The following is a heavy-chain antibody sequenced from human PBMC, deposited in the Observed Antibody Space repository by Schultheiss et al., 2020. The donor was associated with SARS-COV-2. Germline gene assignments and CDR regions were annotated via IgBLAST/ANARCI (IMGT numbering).Heavy chain of an antibody. V-gene: IGHV4-38-2*01. CDR1: GYSITSNYY. Sequence: SQTLSLTCAVSGYSITSNYYWGWIRQSPGKGLEWIAAIHRSVNTYYNPSLKSRVTISVDTSKNQFSLNLSSVTAADTAVYYCARALLWFGESPEPAPQIDYWGQGTLVTVSS. J-gene: IGHJ4*02. D-gene: IGHD3-10*01. CDR3: ARALLWFGESPEPAPQIDY. CDR2: IHRSVNT.